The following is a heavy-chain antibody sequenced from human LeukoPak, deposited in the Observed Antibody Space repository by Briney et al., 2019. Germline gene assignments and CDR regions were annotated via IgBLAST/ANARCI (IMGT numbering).Heavy chain of an antibody. J-gene: IGHJ4*02. CDR2: INTDSSDI. D-gene: IGHD2-2*01. CDR3: ARDTFQPGLIDS. CDR1: GFTFSRYA. Sequence: GGSLRLSCAASGFTFSRYAMSWVRQAPGKGLQWVSYINTDSSDIHYADSVKGRFTISRDNARNTLYLQLSNLRAEDSAVYYCARDTFQPGLIDSWGQGTLVTVSS. V-gene: IGHV3-21*05.